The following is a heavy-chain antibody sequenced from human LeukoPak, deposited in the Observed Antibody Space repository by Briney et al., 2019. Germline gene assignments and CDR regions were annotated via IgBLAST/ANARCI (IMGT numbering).Heavy chain of an antibody. CDR2: IYYSGST. J-gene: IGHJ6*03. CDR3: ARGRHMDV. CDR1: GDSISSTNYY. Sequence: SETLSLTCTVSGDSISSTNYYWGWIRQPPGKGLEWIGSIYYSGSTYYNPSLESRVTISVDTSKNQFSLKLSSVTAADTAVYYCARGRHMDVWGKGTTVTISS. V-gene: IGHV4-39*01. D-gene: IGHD6-25*01.